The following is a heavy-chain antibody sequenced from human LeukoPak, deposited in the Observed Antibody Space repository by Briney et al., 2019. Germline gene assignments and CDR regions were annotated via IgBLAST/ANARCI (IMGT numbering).Heavy chain of an antibody. J-gene: IGHJ3*02. CDR1: GGTFSSYA. V-gene: IGHV1-69*04. D-gene: IGHD3-22*01. Sequence: SVKVSCKASGGTFSSYAISWVRQAPGHGLEWMGRIIPKLEISNYAQKFQCRFTITADKSTTTAYMELSSLRSEDTALYYCASPGHYYDSSGYYRWGALDIWGQGTMVTVSS. CDR2: IIPKLEIS. CDR3: ASPGHYYDSSGYYRWGALDI.